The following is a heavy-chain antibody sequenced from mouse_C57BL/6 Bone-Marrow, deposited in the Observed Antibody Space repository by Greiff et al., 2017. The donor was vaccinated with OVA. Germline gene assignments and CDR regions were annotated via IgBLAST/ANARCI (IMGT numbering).Heavy chain of an antibody. D-gene: IGHD1-1*01. CDR1: GYTFTDYY. Sequence: VQLQESGPELVKPGASVKISCKASGYTFTDYYINWVKQRPGQGLEGIGWIFPGSGSTYYNEKFKGKATLTVDKSSSTAYMLLSSLTSEDSAVYFCARWTTVVARVDYWGQGTTLTVSS. CDR3: ARWTTVVARVDY. CDR2: IFPGSGST. V-gene: IGHV1-75*01. J-gene: IGHJ2*01.